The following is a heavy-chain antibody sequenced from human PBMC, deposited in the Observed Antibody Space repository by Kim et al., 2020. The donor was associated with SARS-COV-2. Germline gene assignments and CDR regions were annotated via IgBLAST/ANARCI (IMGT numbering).Heavy chain of an antibody. CDR3: ARMSSDYGDYWAFDI. V-gene: IGHV4-59*13. CDR1: GGSISSYY. CDR2: IYYSGST. J-gene: IGHJ3*02. D-gene: IGHD4-17*01. Sequence: SETLSLTCTVSGGSISSYYWSWIRQPPGKGLEWIGYIYYSGSTNYNPSLKSRVTISVDTSKNQFSLKLSSVTAADTAVYYCARMSSDYGDYWAFDIWGQGTMVTVSS.